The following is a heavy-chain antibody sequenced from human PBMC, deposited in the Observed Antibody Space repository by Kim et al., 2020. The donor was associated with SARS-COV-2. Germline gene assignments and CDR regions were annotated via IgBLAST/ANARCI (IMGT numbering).Heavy chain of an antibody. D-gene: IGHD5-18*01. CDR3: ARDMFPWIPAPYYYYYGMDV. V-gene: IGHV4-39*07. CDR1: GGSISSSSYY. Sequence: SETLSLTCTVSGGSISSSSYYWGWIRQPPWTGLYWIGSLYYSGSTYYNPSLKSRVTISVDTSKNQFSLKLSSVTAADTAVYYCARDMFPWIPAPYYYYYGMDVWGQGTTVTVSS. CDR2: LYYSGST. J-gene: IGHJ6*02.